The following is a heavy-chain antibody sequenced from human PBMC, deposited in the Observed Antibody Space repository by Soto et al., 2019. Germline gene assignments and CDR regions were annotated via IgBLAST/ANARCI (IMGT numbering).Heavy chain of an antibody. CDR2: VYSSGST. CDR1: GDSVSSDNYY. V-gene: IGHV4-61*01. D-gene: IGHD5-18*01. CDR3: AREIRGYSRAFDF. J-gene: IGHJ4*02. Sequence: QVQLQESGPGLVKPSETLSLTCTVSGDSVSSDNYYWTWIRQPPGKGLEWIGYVYSSGSTNYNPSRTRRVTISVDTSSNRFSLKLTSVTAADTAMYFCAREIRGYSRAFDFWGQGPLVTVSS.